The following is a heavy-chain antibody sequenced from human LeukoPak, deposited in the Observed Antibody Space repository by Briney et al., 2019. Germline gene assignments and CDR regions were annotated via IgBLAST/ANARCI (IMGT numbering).Heavy chain of an antibody. D-gene: IGHD3-3*01. CDR1: GYTFTGYY. Sequence: ASVKVSCKAPGYTFTGYYMHWVRQAPGQGLEWMGWINPNSGGTNYAQKFQGRVTMTRDTSISTAYMELSRLRSDDTAVYYCARALPLVRSPFDYWGQGTLVTVSS. CDR3: ARALPLVRSPFDY. V-gene: IGHV1-2*02. J-gene: IGHJ4*02. CDR2: INPNSGGT.